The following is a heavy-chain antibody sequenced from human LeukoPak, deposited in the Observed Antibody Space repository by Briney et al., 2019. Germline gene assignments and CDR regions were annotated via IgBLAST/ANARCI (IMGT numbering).Heavy chain of an antibody. CDR3: ARHVVLLNGDYVGHFDY. CDR1: GGSISSSSYY. CDR2: IYYSGST. Sequence: SETLSLTCTVSGGSISSSSYYWGWLRQPPGKGLEWIGSIYYSGSTYYNPSLKSRFTISVDTSKNQFSLKLSSVTAADTAVYYCARHVVLLNGDYVGHFDYWGQGTLVTVSS. V-gene: IGHV4-39*01. J-gene: IGHJ4*02. D-gene: IGHD4-17*01.